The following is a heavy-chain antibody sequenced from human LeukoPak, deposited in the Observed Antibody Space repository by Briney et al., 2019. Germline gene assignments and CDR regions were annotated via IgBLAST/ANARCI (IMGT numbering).Heavy chain of an antibody. D-gene: IGHD3-3*01. V-gene: IGHV1-18*01. CDR1: GYTFTSYG. Sequence: GASVKVSCKASGYTFTSYGISWVRQAPGQGLEWMGWISAYNGNTNYAQKLQGRVTMTRDTSTRTLNMELRSLSSEEPAVYYCTRGVGVTIFGVGGQAFDIWGQGTMVTVSS. J-gene: IGHJ3*02. CDR2: ISAYNGNT. CDR3: TRGVGVTIFGVGGQAFDI.